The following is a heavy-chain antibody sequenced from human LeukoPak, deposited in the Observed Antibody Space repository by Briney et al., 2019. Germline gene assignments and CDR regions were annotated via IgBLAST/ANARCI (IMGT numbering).Heavy chain of an antibody. D-gene: IGHD6-6*01. CDR3: ANTHCDSSPIVWNF. CDR2: LSDAGVRI. CDR1: GFTFRNYG. Sequence: GGSLRLSCIASGFTFRNYGMSWVRQAPGKGLEWVSGLSDAGVRIFYSDSVKGRFTVSRDNSKNTLYLQMDSLRAEDTAVYYCANTHCDSSPIVWNFWGQGTLVTVSS. J-gene: IGHJ4*02. V-gene: IGHV3-23*01.